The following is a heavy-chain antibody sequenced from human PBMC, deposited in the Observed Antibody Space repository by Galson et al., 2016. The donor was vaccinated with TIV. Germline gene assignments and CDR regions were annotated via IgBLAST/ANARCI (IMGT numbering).Heavy chain of an antibody. Sequence: QSGAEVKKPGASVKVSCKASGYTFSNYGITWVRQAPGHGLEWVGWISVYNGDTHYDEKFQGRVTMTTDTSSNTAFMELRSLRSDDTAVYYCTRALVQGRVVVERQGWLDPWGQGSLVTVSS. CDR3: TRALVQGRVVVERQGWLDP. CDR1: GYTFSNYG. CDR2: ISVYNGDT. D-gene: IGHD2-15*01. J-gene: IGHJ5*02. V-gene: IGHV1-18*04.